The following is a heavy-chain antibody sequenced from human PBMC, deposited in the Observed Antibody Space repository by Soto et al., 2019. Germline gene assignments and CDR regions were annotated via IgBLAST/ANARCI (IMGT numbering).Heavy chain of an antibody. D-gene: IGHD3-16*01. Sequence: QVQLVQSGAEVKKPGASVKVSCKASGYTFTSYDINWVRQATGQGLEWMGWMNPNTGNTGYAQKFQGRVTMTRNTSITTAYMELSSLRSEDTAVYYCARVPHYYVDSYECFHHWGQGTLVTVSS. CDR1: GYTFTSYD. J-gene: IGHJ1*01. V-gene: IGHV1-8*01. CDR2: MNPNTGNT. CDR3: ARVPHYYVDSYECFHH.